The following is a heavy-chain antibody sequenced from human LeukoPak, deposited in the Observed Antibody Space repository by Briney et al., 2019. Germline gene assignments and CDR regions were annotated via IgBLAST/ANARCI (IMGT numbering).Heavy chain of an antibody. J-gene: IGHJ4*02. CDR2: IYTSGST. CDR3: AREASYCGGDCLLDY. D-gene: IGHD2-21*01. CDR1: GGSISSYY. Sequence: SETLSLTCTVSGGSISSYYWSWIRQPAGKGLEWIGRIYTSGSTNYNPSLKSRLTMSVDTSQNQFSLKLTSVTAADTAVYYCAREASYCGGDCLLDYWGQGTLVTVSS. V-gene: IGHV4-4*07.